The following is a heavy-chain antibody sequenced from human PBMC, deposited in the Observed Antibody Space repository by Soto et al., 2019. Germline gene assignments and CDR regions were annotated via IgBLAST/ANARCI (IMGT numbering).Heavy chain of an antibody. CDR2: IDPVDSYA. CDR1: GFSFTNYW. CDR3: ARIESIARNWLDA. V-gene: IGHV5-10-1*01. Sequence: GESLKISCKGSGFSFTNYWISWVRQMPGKGLEWMGNIDPVDSYANYSPSFQGHVTFSVDTSISTAYLQWSSLKASDTAMYFCARIESIARNWLDAWGQGTLVTVSS. D-gene: IGHD6-13*01. J-gene: IGHJ5*02.